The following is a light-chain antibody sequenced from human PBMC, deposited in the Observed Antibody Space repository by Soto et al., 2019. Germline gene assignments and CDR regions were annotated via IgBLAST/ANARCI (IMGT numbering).Light chain of an antibody. J-gene: IGKJ4*01. CDR1: QSISPW. CDR2: KAS. Sequence: DIPMTQSPSTLSASVGDSVTITCRASQSISPWLAWYQQKPGKAPTLLIYKASSLEGGVPSRFSGSGSGTDFNITISSLQPDDFATYYCQQYNTYPLTFGGGTTVESK. CDR3: QQYNTYPLT. V-gene: IGKV1-5*03.